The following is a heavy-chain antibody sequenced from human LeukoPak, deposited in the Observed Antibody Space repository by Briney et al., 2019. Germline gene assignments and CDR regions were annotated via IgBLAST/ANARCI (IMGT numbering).Heavy chain of an antibody. Sequence: EASVKVSCKASGYTFTSYYMHWVRQAPGQGLEWMGIINPSGGSTSYAQKFQGRVTMTRDTSTSTVYMELSSLRSEDTAVYYCARGDSRLGELSLSRSAVDYWGQGTLVTVSP. V-gene: IGHV1-46*01. CDR3: ARGDSRLGELSLSRSAVDY. CDR2: INPSGGST. J-gene: IGHJ4*02. D-gene: IGHD3-16*02. CDR1: GYTFTSYY.